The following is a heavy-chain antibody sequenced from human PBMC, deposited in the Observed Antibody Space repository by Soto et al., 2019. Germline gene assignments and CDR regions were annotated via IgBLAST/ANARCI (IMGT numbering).Heavy chain of an antibody. CDR2: ISYDGSNK. J-gene: IGHJ4*02. CDR1: GFTFSSYG. V-gene: IGHV3-30*18. CDR3: AKQAVAAIDY. Sequence: GGSLRLSCAASGFTFSSYGMHWVRQAPGKGLEWVAVISYDGSNKYYADSVKGRFTISRDNSKNKLYLKMNSLRAEDTAVYYCAKQAVAAIDYWGQGTLVTVSS. D-gene: IGHD2-15*01.